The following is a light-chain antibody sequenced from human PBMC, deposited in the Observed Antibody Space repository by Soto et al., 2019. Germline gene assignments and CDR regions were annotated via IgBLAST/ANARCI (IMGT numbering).Light chain of an antibody. CDR3: QQYGSPVT. CDR1: QSVSSSY. Sequence: EIVLTQSPGTLSLSPGEGATLSCRASQSVSSSYLAWYQQKPGQAPRLLIYGATSRATGIPARFSGSGSGTEFTLTISRLEPEDFAVYYCQQYGSPVTFGGGTKVEIK. CDR2: GAT. V-gene: IGKV3-20*01. J-gene: IGKJ4*01.